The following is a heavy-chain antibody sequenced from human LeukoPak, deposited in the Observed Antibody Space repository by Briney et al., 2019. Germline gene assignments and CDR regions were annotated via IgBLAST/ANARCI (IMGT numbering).Heavy chain of an antibody. CDR2: IIPILGIA. V-gene: IGHV1-69*04. J-gene: IGHJ3*02. Sequence: SVKVSCKASGGTFSSYAISWVRQAPGQGLEWMGRIIPILGIANYAQKFQGRVTITADKSASTAYMELSSLRSEDTAVYYCAREKGGDWAFDIWGQGTMVTVSS. CDR1: GGTFSSYA. D-gene: IGHD2-21*02. CDR3: AREKGGDWAFDI.